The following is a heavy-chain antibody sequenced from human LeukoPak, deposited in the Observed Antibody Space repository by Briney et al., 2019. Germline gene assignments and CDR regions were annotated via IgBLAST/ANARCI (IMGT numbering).Heavy chain of an antibody. CDR1: GITLSNYG. Sequence: GGSLRLSCAVSGITLSNYGMSWVRQAPGKGLEWVGRSKNKANSYTTEYAASMKGRFTISRDDSRNSLFLQVNSLRTEDTAVYFCTRGYRGRDGHNYFGSWGQGTLVTVSS. CDR3: TRGYRGRDGHNYFGS. D-gene: IGHD5-24*01. J-gene: IGHJ4*02. CDR2: SKNKANSYTT. V-gene: IGHV3-72*01.